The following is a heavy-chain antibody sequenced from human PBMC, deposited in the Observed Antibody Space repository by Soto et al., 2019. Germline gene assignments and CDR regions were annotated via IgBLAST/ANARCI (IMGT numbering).Heavy chain of an antibody. CDR3: AKGGAGNHYYYYYMDV. Sequence: QVQLVESGGGVVQPGRSLRLSCAASGFTFSSYGMHWVRQAPGKGLEWVAVISYDGSNKYYADSVKGRFTISRDNSKNTLYLQMNSLRAEDTAVYYCAKGGAGNHYYYYYMDVWGKGTTVTVSS. J-gene: IGHJ6*03. D-gene: IGHD1-26*01. CDR2: ISYDGSNK. V-gene: IGHV3-30*18. CDR1: GFTFSSYG.